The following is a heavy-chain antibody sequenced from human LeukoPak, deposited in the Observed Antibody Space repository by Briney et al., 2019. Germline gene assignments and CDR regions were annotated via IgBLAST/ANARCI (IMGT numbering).Heavy chain of an antibody. Sequence: PEGSLRLSCAASGFTFSSYWMSWVRQAPGKGLEWVANIKQDGSEKYYVDSVKGRFTISRDNAKNSLYLQMNSLRAEDTAVYYCARVESSSSGGAFDIWGQGTMVTVSS. CDR1: GFTFSSYW. CDR2: IKQDGSEK. CDR3: ARVESSSSGGAFDI. J-gene: IGHJ3*02. V-gene: IGHV3-7*01. D-gene: IGHD6-6*01.